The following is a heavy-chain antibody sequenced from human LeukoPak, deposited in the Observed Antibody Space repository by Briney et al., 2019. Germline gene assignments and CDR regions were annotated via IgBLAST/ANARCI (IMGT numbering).Heavy chain of an antibody. CDR3: ARNLKGGYDWAPLGY. V-gene: IGHV1-18*01. D-gene: IGHD5-12*01. J-gene: IGHJ4*02. CDR2: ISAYNGNT. Sequence: GASVKVSCKASGYTFTSYGISWVRQAPGQGLEWMGWISAYNGNTNYAQKLQGRVTMTTDTSTSTAYMELRSLRSDDTAVYYCARNLKGGYDWAPLGYWGQGTLVTVSS. CDR1: GYTFTSYG.